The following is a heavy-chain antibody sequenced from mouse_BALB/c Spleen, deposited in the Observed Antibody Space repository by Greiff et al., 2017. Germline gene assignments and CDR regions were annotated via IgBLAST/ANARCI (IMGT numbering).Heavy chain of an antibody. CDR1: GYSITSDYA. D-gene: IGHD1-1*01. J-gene: IGHJ3*01. CDR3: AYYYGSSYVGWFAY. V-gene: IGHV3-2*02. Sequence: EVQLQESGPGLVKPSQSLSLTCTVTGYSITSDYAWNWIRQFPGNKLEWMGYISYSGSTSYNPSLKSRISITRDTSKNQFFLQLNSVTTEDTATYYCAYYYGSSYVGWFAYWGQGTLVTVSA. CDR2: ISYSGST.